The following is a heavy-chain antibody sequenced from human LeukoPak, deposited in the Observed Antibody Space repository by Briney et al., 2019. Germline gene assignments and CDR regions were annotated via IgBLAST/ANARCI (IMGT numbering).Heavy chain of an antibody. CDR2: IYYSGST. D-gene: IGHD3-9*01. CDR3: ARSHYDILTGYSVGWFDY. V-gene: IGHV4-39*01. CDR1: GGSISSSSYY. Sequence: SETLSLTCTVSGGSISSSSYYWGWIRQPPGKGLEWIGSIYYSGSTNYNPSLKSRVTISVDTSKNQFSLKLSSVTAADTAVYYCARSHYDILTGYSVGWFDYWGQGTLVTVSS. J-gene: IGHJ4*02.